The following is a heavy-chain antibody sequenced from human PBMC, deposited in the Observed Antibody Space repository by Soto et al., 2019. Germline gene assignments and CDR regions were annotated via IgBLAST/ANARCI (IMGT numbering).Heavy chain of an antibody. CDR3: GRCIWSGYYPNWFAP. CDR2: IYYSGST. J-gene: IGHJ5*02. D-gene: IGHD3-3*01. V-gene: IGHV4-59*01. CDR1: GGSISSYY. Sequence: PSETLSLTCTVSGGSISSYYWSWIRQPPGKGLEWIGYIYYSGSTNYNPSLKSRVTISVDTSKNQFSLKLSSVTAADTAVYYCGRCIWSGYYPNWFAPWGQGTLVTVSS.